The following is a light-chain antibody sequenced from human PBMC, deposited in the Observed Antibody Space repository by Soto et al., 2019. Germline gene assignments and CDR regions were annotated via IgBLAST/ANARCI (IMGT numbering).Light chain of an antibody. CDR1: QSVSIK. J-gene: IGKJ1*01. Sequence: EILMTQSPSTLAVSPGDTATLSCGASQSVSIKLAWYQQKPGQAPRLLIYGASGRATGIPERFSGSGSGTDFTLTISRLEPEDFAVYYCQQYGSLSWTFGQGTKVDIK. CDR3: QQYGSLSWT. CDR2: GAS. V-gene: IGKV3-20*01.